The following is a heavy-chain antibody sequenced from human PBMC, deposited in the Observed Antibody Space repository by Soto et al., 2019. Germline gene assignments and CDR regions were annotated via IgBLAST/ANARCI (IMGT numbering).Heavy chain of an antibody. V-gene: IGHV4-4*02. Sequence: QVQLQESGPGLVKPSETLSLTCAVTSGSISNSEWWTWVRQPPGKGLEWIGEVHQRGSNNFNPSLKSRVTTSIDKSENHFSLRLSSVTAADTAVYYCAGRMGSRPAWGQGTLVTVSS. J-gene: IGHJ4*02. CDR2: VHQRGSN. CDR3: AGRMGSRPA. D-gene: IGHD6-13*01. CDR1: SGSISNSEW.